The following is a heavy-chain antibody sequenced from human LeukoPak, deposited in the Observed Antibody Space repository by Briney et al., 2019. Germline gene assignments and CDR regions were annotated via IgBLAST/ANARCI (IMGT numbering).Heavy chain of an antibody. CDR2: VHHSGRT. Sequence: SETLSLACNVSGASIFNYYWSWIRQAPGKGLEWIGYVHHSGRTNSNPSLGSRVTMSVDTSTSQLSLNLTSVTTADTAVYFCARDLRAKYWGQGTLVFASS. V-gene: IGHV4-59*01. CDR3: ARDLRAKY. J-gene: IGHJ1*01. CDR1: GASIFNYY. D-gene: IGHD4/OR15-4a*01.